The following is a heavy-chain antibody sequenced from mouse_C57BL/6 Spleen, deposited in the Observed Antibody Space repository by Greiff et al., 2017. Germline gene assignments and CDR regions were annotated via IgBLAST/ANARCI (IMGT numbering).Heavy chain of an antibody. CDR3: ARSMRLRQEVYAMDY. Sequence: VQLQQPGTELVKPGASVKLSCKASGYTFTSYWMHWVKQRPGQGLEWIGNINPSNGGTNYNEKFKSKATLTVDKSSSTAYMQLSSLTSEDSAVYYCARSMRLRQEVYAMDYWGQGTSVTVSS. CDR2: INPSNGGT. D-gene: IGHD2-4*01. J-gene: IGHJ4*01. V-gene: IGHV1-53*01. CDR1: GYTFTSYW.